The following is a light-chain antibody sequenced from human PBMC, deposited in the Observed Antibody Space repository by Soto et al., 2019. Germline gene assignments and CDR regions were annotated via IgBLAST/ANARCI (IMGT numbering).Light chain of an antibody. V-gene: IGKV3-15*01. CDR2: GAF. J-gene: IGKJ4*01. CDR3: QQYKNWPSLT. Sequence: EIVMTQSPATLSVSPGETATLSCRASQSVSYNLAWYQQKPGQGPRLLIYGAFTRATGIPARFSGSGSGTEFTLTISSLQSEDFALYYCQQYKNWPSLTFGGGTKVEIK. CDR1: QSVSYN.